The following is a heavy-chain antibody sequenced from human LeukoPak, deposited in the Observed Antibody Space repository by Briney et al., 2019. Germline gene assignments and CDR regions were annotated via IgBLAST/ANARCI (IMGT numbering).Heavy chain of an antibody. J-gene: IGHJ6*03. CDR1: GGSISSSSYY. Sequence: SETLSLTCTVSGGSISSSSYYWSWIRQPPGKGLEWIGEINHSGSTKYNPSLKSRVTISVDTSKNQFSLKLSSVTAADTAVYYCARRVGRWFGERAYYYYYYMDVWGKGTTVTISS. D-gene: IGHD3-10*01. V-gene: IGHV4-39*07. CDR2: INHSGST. CDR3: ARRVGRWFGERAYYYYYYMDV.